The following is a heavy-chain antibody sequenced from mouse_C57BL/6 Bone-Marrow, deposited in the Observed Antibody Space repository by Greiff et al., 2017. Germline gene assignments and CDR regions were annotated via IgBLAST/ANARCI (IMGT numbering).Heavy chain of an antibody. Sequence: QVQLQQPGAELVKPGASVKVSCKASGYTFTSYWMHWVKQRPGQGLEWIGRIHPSDSDTNYNQKFKGKATLTVDKYSSTAYMQLSSLTSEDSAVYYCAILGYGNPYYAMDYWGQGTSVTVSS. CDR2: IHPSDSDT. CDR1: GYTFTSYW. CDR3: AILGYGNPYYAMDY. J-gene: IGHJ4*01. D-gene: IGHD2-1*01. V-gene: IGHV1-74*01.